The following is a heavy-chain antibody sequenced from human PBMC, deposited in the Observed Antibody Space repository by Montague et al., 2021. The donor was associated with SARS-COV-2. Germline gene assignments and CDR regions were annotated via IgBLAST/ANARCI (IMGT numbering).Heavy chain of an antibody. CDR3: ARHYGVVVPAAIYCYYGLDD. Sequence: SETLSLTCTVSGGSISSSSYYWGWIRQPPGKGLVWIGSIYYSGSTYYYPSLKSRVTISGDTSKYQFSLKLSSVTAADTAVYYCARHYGVVVPAAIYCYYGLDDWGQGTPVTVSS. V-gene: IGHV4-39*01. J-gene: IGHJ6*02. CDR2: IYYSGST. CDR1: GGSISSSSYY. D-gene: IGHD2-2*02.